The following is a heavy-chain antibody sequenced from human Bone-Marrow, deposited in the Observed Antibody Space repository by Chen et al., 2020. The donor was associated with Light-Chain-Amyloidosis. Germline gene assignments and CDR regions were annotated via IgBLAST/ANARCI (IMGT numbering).Heavy chain of an antibody. CDR2: FDPEDGET. J-gene: IGHJ3*01. D-gene: IGHD6-19*01. V-gene: IGHV1-24*01. CDR3: TTDARTSGFYVFCFDL. Sequence: QVQLVQSGAEVKEPGAAVRVSCKVSGGTLNEFPIHWVRQAPGKGPEWMGGFDPEDGETIHTQRFQGRITLTDDTSTDTAYMELRSLTSEDTAVYYCTTDARTSGFYVFCFDLWGQGTMVTVSS. CDR1: GGTLNEFP.